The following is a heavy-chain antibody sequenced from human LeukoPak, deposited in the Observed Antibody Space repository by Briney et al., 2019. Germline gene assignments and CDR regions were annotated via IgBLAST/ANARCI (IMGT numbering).Heavy chain of an antibody. CDR2: IYYSGST. J-gene: IGHJ6*02. CDR1: GGSISSYY. D-gene: IGHD3-22*01. CDR3: ARSSYYYDSRGSMDV. Sequence: SETLSLTCTVSGGSISSYYWSWIRQPPGKGLEWIGYIYYSGSTNYNPSLKSRVTISVDTPKNQFSLKLSSVTAADTAVYYCARSSYYYDSRGSMDVWGQGTTVTVSS. V-gene: IGHV4-59*08.